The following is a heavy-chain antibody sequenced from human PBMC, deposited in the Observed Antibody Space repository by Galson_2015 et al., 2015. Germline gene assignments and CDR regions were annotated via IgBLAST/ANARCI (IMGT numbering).Heavy chain of an antibody. J-gene: IGHJ6*02. V-gene: IGHV4-4*02. D-gene: IGHD3-3*01. CDR1: GGSISSSNW. CDR2: IYHSGST. CDR3: ARESRVDTIFEYYYGMDV. Sequence: ETLSLTCAVSGGSISSSNWWSWVRQPPGKGLEWIGEIYHSGSTNYNPSLKSRVTISVDKSKNQFSLKLSSVTAADTAVYYCARESRVDTIFEYYYGMDVWGQGTTVTVSS.